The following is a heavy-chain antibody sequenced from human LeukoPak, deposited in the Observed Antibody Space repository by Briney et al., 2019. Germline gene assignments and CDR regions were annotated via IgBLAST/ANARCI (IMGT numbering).Heavy chain of an antibody. CDR1: GGSISSYY. D-gene: IGHD1-7*01. J-gene: IGHJ4*02. V-gene: IGHV4-59*01. Sequence: SETLSLTRTVSGGSISSYYWSWIRQPPGKGLEWIGYIYYSGSTNYNPSLKSRVTISVDTSKNQFSLKLSSVTAADTAVYYCASYHPNWNYAFDYWGQGTLVTVSS. CDR3: ASYHPNWNYAFDY. CDR2: IYYSGST.